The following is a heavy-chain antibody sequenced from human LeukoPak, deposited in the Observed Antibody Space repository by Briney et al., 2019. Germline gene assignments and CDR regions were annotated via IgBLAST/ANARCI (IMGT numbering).Heavy chain of an antibody. Sequence: PETLSLTCAVSGYSISSGYYWGWIRQPPGKGLEWIGSICHSGSTYYNPSLKSRVTISVDTSKNQFSLKLSSVTAADTAVYYCARNVGGYCGSSSCYSFDVWGQGTMVTVSS. J-gene: IGHJ3*01. CDR3: ARNVGGYCGSSSCYSFDV. CDR2: ICHSGST. D-gene: IGHD2-2*02. V-gene: IGHV4-38-2*01. CDR1: GYSISSGYY.